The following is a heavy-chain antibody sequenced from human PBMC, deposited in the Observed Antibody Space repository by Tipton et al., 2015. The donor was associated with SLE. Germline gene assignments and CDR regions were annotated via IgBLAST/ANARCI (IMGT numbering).Heavy chain of an antibody. CDR3: ARDSGYSYGDDAFDI. J-gene: IGHJ3*02. Sequence: TLSLTCAVYGGSFSGYYWSWIRQPPGKGLEWIGEINHSGSTNYNPSLKSRVTISVDTSKNQFSLKLSSVTAADTAVYYCARDSGYSYGDDAFDIWGQGTMVTVSS. V-gene: IGHV4-34*01. D-gene: IGHD5-18*01. CDR2: INHSGST. CDR1: GGSFSGYY.